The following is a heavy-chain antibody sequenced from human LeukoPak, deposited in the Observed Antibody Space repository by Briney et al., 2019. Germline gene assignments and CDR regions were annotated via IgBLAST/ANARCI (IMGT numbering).Heavy chain of an antibody. D-gene: IGHD3-3*01. Sequence: KSSETLSLTCTVSGGSISSYYWSWIRQPPGKGLEWIGYIYYSGSTNHNPSLKSRVTISVDTSKNQFSLKLSSVTAADTAVYYCARSYDFWSGYSDPWGQGTLVTVSS. CDR1: GGSISSYY. V-gene: IGHV4-59*01. CDR3: ARSYDFWSGYSDP. CDR2: IYYSGST. J-gene: IGHJ5*02.